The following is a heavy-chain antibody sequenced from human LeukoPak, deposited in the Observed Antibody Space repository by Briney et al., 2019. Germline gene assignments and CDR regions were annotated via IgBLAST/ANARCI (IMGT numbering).Heavy chain of an antibody. CDR1: GGSISSGDYY. V-gene: IGHV4-30-4*01. CDR2: IYYSGST. CDR3: ARARPGRLGVHLDY. D-gene: IGHD6-25*01. Sequence: SETLSLTCTGSGGSISSGDYYWRWIRQPPGKGLEWIGYIYYSGSTYYNPSLKSRVTISVDTSKNQFSLKLSSVTAADTAVYYCARARPGRLGVHLDYWGQGTLVTVSS. J-gene: IGHJ4*02.